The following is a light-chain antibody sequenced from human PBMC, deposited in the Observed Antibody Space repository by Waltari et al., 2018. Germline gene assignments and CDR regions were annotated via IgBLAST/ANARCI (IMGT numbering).Light chain of an antibody. CDR3: CSDAGRIALYV. J-gene: IGLJ1*01. CDR2: EVN. Sequence: QSALTQPASVSGSPGQSITISCTGSSSDVGDYNVVSWYQQHPGNAPKLMIYEVNKRPSGVSNRFAGSKSGNTASLTVSVPQAEDEADYYCCSDAGRIALYVFGSGTKVTV. V-gene: IGLV2-23*02. CDR1: SSDVGDYNV.